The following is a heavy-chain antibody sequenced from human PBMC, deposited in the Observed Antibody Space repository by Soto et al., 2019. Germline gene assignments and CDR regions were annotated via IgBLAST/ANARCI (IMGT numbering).Heavy chain of an antibody. CDR2: IYYSGST. CDR3: ARLNRWFLEWSFDF. J-gene: IGHJ4*02. Sequence: PSETLSLTCTVSGGSVSSGSYYWSWIRQSPGKGLEWIGHIYYSGSTNYNPSLKSRVTISVDTSKNQFSLKLSSVTAADTAVYYCARLNRWFLEWSFDFWGQGALVTVSS. D-gene: IGHD3-3*01. CDR1: GGSVSSGSYY. V-gene: IGHV4-61*01.